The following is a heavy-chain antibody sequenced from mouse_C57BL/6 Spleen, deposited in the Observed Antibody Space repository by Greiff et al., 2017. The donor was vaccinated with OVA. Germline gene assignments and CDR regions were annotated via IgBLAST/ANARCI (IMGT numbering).Heavy chain of an antibody. V-gene: IGHV1-59*01. CDR1: GYTFTSYW. Sequence: QVQLQQPGAELVRPGTSVKLSCKASGYTFTSYWMHWVKQRPGQGLEWIGVIDPSDSYTNYNQKFKGKATLTVDTSSSTAYMQLSSLTSEDSAVYYCARGELWLRRAMDYWGQGTSVTVSS. CDR2: IDPSDSYT. CDR3: ARGELWLRRAMDY. D-gene: IGHD2-2*01. J-gene: IGHJ4*01.